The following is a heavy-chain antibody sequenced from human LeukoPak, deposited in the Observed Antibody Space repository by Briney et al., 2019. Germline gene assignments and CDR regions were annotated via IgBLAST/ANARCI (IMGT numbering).Heavy chain of an antibody. CDR2: IKQDGSEK. CDR3: ASYNWNFDWFDP. Sequence: PGGSLRLSCAASGFTFSTYWMSWVRQAPGKGLEWVANIKQDGSEKYYVDSVKGRFTISRDNAKNSLYLQMNSLRAEDTAVYYCASYNWNFDWFDPWGQGTLVTVSS. D-gene: IGHD1-7*01. V-gene: IGHV3-7*01. J-gene: IGHJ5*02. CDR1: GFTFSTYW.